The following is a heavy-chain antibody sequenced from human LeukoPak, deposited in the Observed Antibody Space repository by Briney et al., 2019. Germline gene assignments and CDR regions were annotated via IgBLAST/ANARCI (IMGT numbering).Heavy chain of an antibody. Sequence: PGGSLRLSCAASGFTFSTYWMTWVHQAPGKGLEWVANIKGDGSEKYYVDSVKGRFTISRDNAKNSLYLQMNSLRAEDTAVYYCTRAHPYYYVSEKLFDYWGQGTLVTVSS. CDR3: TRAHPYYYVSEKLFDY. V-gene: IGHV3-7*01. CDR1: GFTFSTYW. J-gene: IGHJ4*02. D-gene: IGHD3-10*01. CDR2: IKGDGSEK.